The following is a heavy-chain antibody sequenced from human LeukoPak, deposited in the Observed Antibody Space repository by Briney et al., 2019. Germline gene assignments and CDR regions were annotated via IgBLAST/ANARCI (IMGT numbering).Heavy chain of an antibody. J-gene: IGHJ4*02. CDR3: ARESLGTAYDY. V-gene: IGHV1-46*01. CDR1: GYTFTSYY. D-gene: IGHD7-27*01. CDR2: INPSGGST. Sequence: AASVKVACKASGYTFTSYYMHWVRQAPGQGLEWMGIINPSGGSTSYAQKFQGRVTMTRDTSTSTVYMELSSLRSEDTAVYYCARESLGTAYDYWGQGTLVTVSS.